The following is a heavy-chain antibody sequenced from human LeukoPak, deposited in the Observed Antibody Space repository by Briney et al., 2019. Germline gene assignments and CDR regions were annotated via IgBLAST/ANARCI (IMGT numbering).Heavy chain of an antibody. J-gene: IGHJ4*02. CDR1: GFTFSSYA. Sequence: GGSLRLSCAASGFTFSSYAMSWVRQAPGKGLEWVSAISGSGGSTYHADSVKGRFTISRDNSKNTLYLQMNSLRAEDTAVYYCAKDPTGKYYYDSSGYYDYWGQGTLVTVSS. CDR2: ISGSGGST. V-gene: IGHV3-23*01. D-gene: IGHD3-22*01. CDR3: AKDPTGKYYYDSSGYYDY.